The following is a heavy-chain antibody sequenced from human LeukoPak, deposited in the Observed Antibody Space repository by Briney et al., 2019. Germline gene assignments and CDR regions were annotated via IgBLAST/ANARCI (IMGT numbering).Heavy chain of an antibody. Sequence: GGSLRLSCAASGFTFSDYYMSWIRQAPGKGREGFSYIRSSGNTIYYADSVKGRFTISRDNAKTSLHLQMNSMRAEDTAVYYCARGSNMGAFDIWGQGTMVTVSS. CDR3: ARGSNMGAFDI. J-gene: IGHJ3*02. CDR2: IRSSGNTI. CDR1: GFTFSDYY. V-gene: IGHV3-11*04. D-gene: IGHD2/OR15-2a*01.